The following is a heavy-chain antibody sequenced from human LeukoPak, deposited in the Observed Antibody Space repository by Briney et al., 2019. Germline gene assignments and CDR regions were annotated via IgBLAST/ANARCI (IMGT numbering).Heavy chain of an antibody. Sequence: GGSLRLSCAASGFTFSSYEMNWVRQAAGKGLEWVSYISSSGSTIYYADSVKGRFTISRDNAKNSLYLQMNSLRAEDTAVYYCAREIIGSSSLPDYWGQGTLVTVSS. CDR3: AREIIGSSSLPDY. CDR1: GFTFSSYE. V-gene: IGHV3-48*03. CDR2: ISSSGSTI. D-gene: IGHD6-6*01. J-gene: IGHJ4*02.